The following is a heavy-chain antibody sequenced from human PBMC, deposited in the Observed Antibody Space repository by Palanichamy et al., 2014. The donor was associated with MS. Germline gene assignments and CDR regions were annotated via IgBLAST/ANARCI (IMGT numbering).Heavy chain of an antibody. V-gene: IGHV3-72*01. CDR1: GFPFSDHY. CDR3: VREGFRDLTPYYYYYMDV. CDR2: MKNKPNSYST. J-gene: IGHJ6*03. Sequence: EVQLVESGGGLVQPGGSLRLSCVVSGFPFSDHYMDWVRQAPGKGLEWIGRMKNKPNSYSTDYAASVEGRFTISRDDSKNSLYLQMNSLKTEDTAIYYCVREGFRDLTPYYYYYMDVWGKGTTVTVSS. D-gene: IGHD1-14*01.